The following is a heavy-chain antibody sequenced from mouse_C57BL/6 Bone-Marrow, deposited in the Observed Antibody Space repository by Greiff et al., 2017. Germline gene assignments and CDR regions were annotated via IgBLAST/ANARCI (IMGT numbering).Heavy chain of an antibody. D-gene: IGHD2-14*01. J-gene: IGHJ4*01. Sequence: VQLQQSGAELVKPGASVKMSCKASGYTFTSYWITWVKQRPGQGLEWIGDIYPGSGSTNYNEKFKSKATLTVDTSSSTAYMQLSSLTSEDSAVYYCARGGTPFYAMDYWGQGTSVTVSS. CDR2: IYPGSGST. V-gene: IGHV1-55*01. CDR3: ARGGTPFYAMDY. CDR1: GYTFTSYW.